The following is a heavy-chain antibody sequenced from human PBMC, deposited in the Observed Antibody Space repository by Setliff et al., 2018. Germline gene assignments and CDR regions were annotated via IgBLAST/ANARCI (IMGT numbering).Heavy chain of an antibody. CDR2: ISVYNGDT. V-gene: IGHV1-18*01. Sequence: ASVKVSCKASGYTFRNYAFAWVRQAPGQGLEWVGWISVYNGDTNYAQKFQGRVTLTTDTSTSTAYMELRSLTSDDWAFYYCARAPSVELVTIRTNSWFTYWGQGTLVTVSS. J-gene: IGHJ4*02. CDR1: GYTFRNYA. D-gene: IGHD5-18*01. CDR3: ARAPSVELVTIRTNSWFTY.